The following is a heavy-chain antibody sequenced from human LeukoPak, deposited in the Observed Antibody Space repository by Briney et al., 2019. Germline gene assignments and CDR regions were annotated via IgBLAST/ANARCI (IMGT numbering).Heavy chain of an antibody. CDR1: GYTFTTYA. CDR3: ARTAARRFDY. D-gene: IGHD6-6*01. J-gene: IGHJ4*02. CDR2: INPNSGGT. Sequence: ASVKVSCKASGYTFTTYAMHWVRQAPGQGLEWMGRINPNSGGTNYAQKFQGRVTMTRDTSTSTVYMELSSLRSDDTAVYYCARTAARRFDYWGQGTLVTVSS. V-gene: IGHV1-2*06.